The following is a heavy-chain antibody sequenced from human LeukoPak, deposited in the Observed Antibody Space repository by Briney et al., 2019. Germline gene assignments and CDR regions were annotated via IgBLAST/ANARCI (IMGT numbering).Heavy chain of an antibody. CDR3: ASSAPQGRYYDTLDY. Sequence: GGSLRLSCAASGFTFSDYYMSWIRQAPGKGLEWVSYISSSGSTIYYADPVKGRFTISRDNAKNSLYLQMNSLRAEDTAVYYCASSAPQGRYYDTLDYWGQGTLVTVSS. CDR1: GFTFSDYY. J-gene: IGHJ4*02. D-gene: IGHD3-22*01. V-gene: IGHV3-11*01. CDR2: ISSSGSTI.